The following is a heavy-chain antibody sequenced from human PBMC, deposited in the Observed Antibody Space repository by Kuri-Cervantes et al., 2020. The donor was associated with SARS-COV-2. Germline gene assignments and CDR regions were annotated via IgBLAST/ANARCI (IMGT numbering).Heavy chain of an antibody. CDR3: ARGSSWYSTGPY. V-gene: IGHV4-59*08. D-gene: IGHD6-13*01. CDR1: GGSISSYY. J-gene: IGHJ4*02. Sequence: SETLSLTCTVSGGSISSYYWNWIRQPPGKGLEWIGYIYYSGSTNYNPSLKSRVTISVDTSKNQFSLKLSSVTAADTAVYYCARGSSWYSTGPYWGQGTLVTVSS. CDR2: IYYSGST.